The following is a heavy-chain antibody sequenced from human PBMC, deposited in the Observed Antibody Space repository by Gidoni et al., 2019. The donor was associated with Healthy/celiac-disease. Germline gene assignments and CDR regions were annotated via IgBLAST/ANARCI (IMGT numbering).Heavy chain of an antibody. CDR1: GGSLRGYY. D-gene: IGHD3-3*01. V-gene: IGHV4-34*01. CDR3: ARGRFLEWLSSYYYYCYGMDV. CDR2: INHSGST. Sequence: QVQLQQWGAGLLKPSETLSLTCAVYGGSLRGYYWSWIRQPPGKGLEWIGEINHSGSTNYNPSLKSRVTISVDTSKNQFSLKLSSVTAADTAVYYCARGRFLEWLSSYYYYCYGMDVWGQGTTVTFSS. J-gene: IGHJ6*02.